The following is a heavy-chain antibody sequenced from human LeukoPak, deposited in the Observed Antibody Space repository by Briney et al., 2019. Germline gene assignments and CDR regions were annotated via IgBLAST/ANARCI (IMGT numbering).Heavy chain of an antibody. CDR1: GCTFIRYL. Sequence: GGALRHSCAATGCTFIRYLMHWVRQAPGKGLVWVSRINSDGRRPNYAGSVKGRFTISRDNSNKTLYLQMTSLRAEDTAVYYCASFGDCSGGSCSAFDVWGKGTMVTVSS. D-gene: IGHD2-15*01. V-gene: IGHV3-74*01. J-gene: IGHJ3*01. CDR2: INSDGRRP. CDR3: ASFGDCSGGSCSAFDV.